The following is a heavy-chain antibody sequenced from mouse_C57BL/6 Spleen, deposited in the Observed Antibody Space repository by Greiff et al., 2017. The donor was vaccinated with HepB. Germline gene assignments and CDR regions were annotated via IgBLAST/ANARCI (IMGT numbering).Heavy chain of an antibody. D-gene: IGHD1-1*01. CDR3: ARVITTGYFDV. J-gene: IGHJ1*03. CDR2: IDPSDSYT. CDR1: GYTFTSYW. Sequence: QVQLQQPGAELVMPGASVKLSCKASGYTFTSYWMHWVKQRPGQGLEWIGEIDPSDSYTNYNQKFKGKSTLTVDKSSSTAYMQLSSLTSEDSAVYYCARVITTGYFDVWGTGTTVTVSS. V-gene: IGHV1-69*01.